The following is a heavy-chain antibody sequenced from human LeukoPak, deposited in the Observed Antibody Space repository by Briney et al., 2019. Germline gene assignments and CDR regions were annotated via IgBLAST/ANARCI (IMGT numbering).Heavy chain of an antibody. V-gene: IGHV4-59*01. CDR3: AREGTITIFGVVSPYYYMDV. CDR1: GGSISSYY. J-gene: IGHJ6*03. CDR2: IYYSGST. Sequence: PSETLSLTCTVSGGSISSYYWSWIRQPPGKGLEWIGYIYYSGSTNYNPSLKSRVTISVDTSKNQFSLKLSSVTAADTAVYYCAREGTITIFGVVSPYYYMDVWGKGTTVTVSS. D-gene: IGHD3-3*01.